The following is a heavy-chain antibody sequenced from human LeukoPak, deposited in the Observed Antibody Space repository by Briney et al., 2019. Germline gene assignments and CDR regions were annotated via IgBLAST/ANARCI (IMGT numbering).Heavy chain of an antibody. CDR2: ISSSGSTI. Sequence: GGSLRLSCAASGFTFSSYEMNWVRQAPGKGLEWVSYISSSGSTIYYADSVKGRFTISRDNAENSLYLQMNSLRAEDTAVYYCAELGITMIGGVWGKGTTVTVSS. V-gene: IGHV3-48*03. J-gene: IGHJ6*04. CDR3: AELGITMIGGV. D-gene: IGHD3-10*02. CDR1: GFTFSSYE.